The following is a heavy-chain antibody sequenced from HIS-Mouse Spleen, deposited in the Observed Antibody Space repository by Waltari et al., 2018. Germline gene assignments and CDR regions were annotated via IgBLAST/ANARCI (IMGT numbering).Heavy chain of an antibody. CDR1: GFTFSSYA. CDR3: AKDLMTYSSGWYAFDI. Sequence: EVQLLESGGGLVQPGGSLRLSCAASGFTFSSYAMSWVLQAPGKGLEWVSAISGSGGSTYYADSVKGRFTISRDNSKNTLYLQMNSLRAEDTAVYYCAKDLMTYSSGWYAFDIWGQGTMVTVSS. D-gene: IGHD6-19*01. V-gene: IGHV3-23*01. CDR2: ISGSGGST. J-gene: IGHJ3*02.